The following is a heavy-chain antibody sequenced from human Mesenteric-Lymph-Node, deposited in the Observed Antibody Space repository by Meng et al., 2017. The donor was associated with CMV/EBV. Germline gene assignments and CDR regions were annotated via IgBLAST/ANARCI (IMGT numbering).Heavy chain of an antibody. CDR1: GYTFTSYG. D-gene: IGHD3-16*01. J-gene: IGHJ4*02. CDR3: ARAPFTGLGIGPFDY. Sequence: ASVQVSCKASGYTFTSYGISWVRQAPGQGLEWMGWISAYNGNTNYAQKLQGRVTMTTDTSTSTAYMELTSLRSDDTAAYYCARAPFTGLGIGPFDYWGQGTLVTVSS. CDR2: ISAYNGNT. V-gene: IGHV1-18*01.